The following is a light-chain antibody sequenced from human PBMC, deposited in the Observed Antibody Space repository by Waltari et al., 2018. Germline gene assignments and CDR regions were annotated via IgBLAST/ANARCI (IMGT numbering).Light chain of an antibody. V-gene: IGLV4-69*01. CDR2: VNSDGSH. CDR1: SGHSSNI. CDR3: QTGGHGTWV. Sequence: QLVLTQSPSASASLGASVKLTCTLSSGHSSNIIAWLQQKPEKGPRYLMKVNSDGSHSKGDEMPDRFSGSSSGAERYLTISTGQSEDEADYYCQTGGHGTWVFGGGTKLTVL. J-gene: IGLJ3*02.